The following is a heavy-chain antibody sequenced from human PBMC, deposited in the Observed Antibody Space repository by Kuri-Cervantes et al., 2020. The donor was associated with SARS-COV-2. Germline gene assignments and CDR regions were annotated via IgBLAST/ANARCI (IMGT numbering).Heavy chain of an antibody. V-gene: IGHV3-30*18. CDR3: AKDRFGVHDF. Sequence: GGSLRLSCTASGFNFSTTDMHWVRQTPGKGLEWVAVISYDGKKKKCVASGKGRFTISRDNSQNTLYLQVKSLKSEDTAIYYCAKDRFGVHDFWGQGTLVNVSS. CDR1: GFNFSTTD. D-gene: IGHD2-8*01. CDR2: ISYDGKKK. J-gene: IGHJ4*02.